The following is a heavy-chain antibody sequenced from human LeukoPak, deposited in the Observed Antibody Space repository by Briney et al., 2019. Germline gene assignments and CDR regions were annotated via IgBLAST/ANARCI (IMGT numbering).Heavy chain of an antibody. D-gene: IGHD4-17*01. Sequence: VASVKVSCKDSGYTFTSYDINWVRQATGQGLEWMGWMNPNSGNTGYAQKFQGRVTMTEDTSTDTAYMELSSLRSEDTAVYYCATVTTVTTSQYYYYGMDVWGQGTTVTVSS. CDR3: ATVTTVTTSQYYYYGMDV. CDR2: MNPNSGNT. J-gene: IGHJ6*02. CDR1: GYTFTSYD. V-gene: IGHV1-8*01.